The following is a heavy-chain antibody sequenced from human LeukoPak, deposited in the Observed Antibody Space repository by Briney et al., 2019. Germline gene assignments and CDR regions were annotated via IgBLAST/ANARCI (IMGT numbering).Heavy chain of an antibody. J-gene: IGHJ5*02. D-gene: IGHD3-22*01. CDR2: IYTNENT. CDR1: GASISSGSFY. V-gene: IGHV4-61*02. CDR3: VRDDYDSSTYYGAFWFDP. Sequence: PSETLSLTCTVSGASISSGSFYWSWIRQPAGKGLEWIGRIYTNENTYYNPSLKSRVSMSVDTSKNQFSLKLSSVTAADTAVYYCVRDDYDSSTYYGAFWFDPWGQGILVTVAS.